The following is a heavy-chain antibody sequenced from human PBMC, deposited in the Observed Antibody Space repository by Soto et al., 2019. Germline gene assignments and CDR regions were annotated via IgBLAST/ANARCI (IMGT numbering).Heavy chain of an antibody. CDR1: GYTFTSYG. CDR3: ARGRYGDH. V-gene: IGHV1-18*01. CDR2: ISAHNGNT. J-gene: IGHJ4*02. Sequence: QVHLVQSGAEVKKPGASVKVSCKASGYTFTSYGITWVRQAPGQGLEWMGWISAHNGNTDYAQKLQGRVIVTRDTSTSTAYMELRSLRSDNTAVYYCARGRYGDHWGQGALVTVSS. D-gene: IGHD1-1*01.